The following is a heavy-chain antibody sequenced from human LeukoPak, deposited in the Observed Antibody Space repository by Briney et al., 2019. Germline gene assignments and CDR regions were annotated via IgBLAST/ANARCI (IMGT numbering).Heavy chain of an antibody. Sequence: GGSLRLSCAASGFTFSSYSMNWVRQALGKGREGGSYISSSGSNIYYADSVKGRFTISRDNAKNSLYLQMNSLRAEDTAVYYCARDPTSGPSDAFDIWGQGTMVTVSS. CDR3: ARDPTSGPSDAFDI. J-gene: IGHJ3*02. D-gene: IGHD2-2*01. CDR1: GFTFSSYS. CDR2: ISSSGSNI. V-gene: IGHV3-48*01.